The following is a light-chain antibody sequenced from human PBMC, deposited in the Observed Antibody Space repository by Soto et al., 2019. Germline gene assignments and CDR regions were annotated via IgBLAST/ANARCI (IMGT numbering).Light chain of an antibody. Sequence: DIQMTQSPSSLSASVGDRVTITCQASQASSNYLNWYQQKPGKAPKLLIYDASNLETGVPSRFSGSGSGTDFTFTISSLQPEDIATYYCQQYDNLLSITFGQGTRLEIK. V-gene: IGKV1-33*01. J-gene: IGKJ5*01. CDR3: QQYDNLLSIT. CDR1: QASSNY. CDR2: DAS.